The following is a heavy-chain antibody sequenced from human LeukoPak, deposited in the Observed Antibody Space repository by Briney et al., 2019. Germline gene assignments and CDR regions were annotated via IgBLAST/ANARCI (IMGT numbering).Heavy chain of an antibody. CDR2: IYSGGVYSDGTT. Sequence: SGGSLRLSCAASGFIVGHNYMSWFRQAPGKGLEWVSIIYSGGVYSDGTTHYADSVKGRFTISRDSSKNTLYLQMNSLRAEDTAVYYCARRELLGYSYGLGAFNVWGQGTMVTVSS. J-gene: IGHJ3*01. V-gene: IGHV3-66*04. D-gene: IGHD5-18*01. CDR1: GFIVGHNY. CDR3: ARRELLGYSYGLGAFNV.